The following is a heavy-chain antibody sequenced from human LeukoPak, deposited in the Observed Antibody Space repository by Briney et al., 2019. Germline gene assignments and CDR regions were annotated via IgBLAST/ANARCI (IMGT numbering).Heavy chain of an antibody. J-gene: IGHJ3*02. V-gene: IGHV3-53*01. CDR1: GFTVSSNY. CDR3: ARDHPLKGAFDI. CDR2: IYSGGST. Sequence: GGSLRLSCAASGFTVSSNYMSWVRQAPGKGLEWVSVIYSGGSTYYADSVKGRFTISRDNSENTLYLQMNSLRAEDTAVYYCARDHPLKGAFDIWGQGTMVTVSS.